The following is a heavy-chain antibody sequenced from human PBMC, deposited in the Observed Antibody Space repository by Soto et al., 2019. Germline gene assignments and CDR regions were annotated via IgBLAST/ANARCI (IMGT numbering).Heavy chain of an antibody. CDR2: VNHRASI. CDR3: AAGGGFILGRMALGDP. CDR1: GGSFSENN. V-gene: IGHV4-34*01. D-gene: IGHD3-10*01. J-gene: IGHJ5*02. Sequence: PSETLSLSCGVYGGSFSENNWNWIRQSPGKGLEWIGVVNHRASIHHEPSHKRRVTISRDTSRNRFSLKLTSVTGVDTALQYCAAGGGFILGRMALGDPCGAGTQVTVSS.